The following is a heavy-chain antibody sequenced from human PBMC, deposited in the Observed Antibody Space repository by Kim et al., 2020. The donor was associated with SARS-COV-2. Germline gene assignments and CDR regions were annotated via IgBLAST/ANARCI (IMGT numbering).Heavy chain of an antibody. CDR2: INHSGST. CDR1: GGSFSGYY. V-gene: IGHV4-34*01. Sequence: SETLSLTCAVYGGSFSGYYWSWIRQPPGKGLEWIGEINHSGSTNYNPSLKSRVTISVDTSKNQFSLKLSSVTAADTAVYYCARGLRRSGQDYWGQGTLVTVSS. CDR3: ARGLRRSGQDY. D-gene: IGHD2-15*01. J-gene: IGHJ4*02.